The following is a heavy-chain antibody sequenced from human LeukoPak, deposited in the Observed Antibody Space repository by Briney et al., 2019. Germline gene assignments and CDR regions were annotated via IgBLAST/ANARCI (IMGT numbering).Heavy chain of an antibody. V-gene: IGHV5-51*01. Sequence: GESLKISCKGSGYSFTSYWIGWVRQMPGKGLEWMGIIYPGDSDTRYSPSFQGQVTISADKSISTAYLQWSSLKASDTAMYYCASNTIPGIAAAGTLFDYWGQGTLVTVSS. D-gene: IGHD6-13*01. J-gene: IGHJ4*02. CDR1: GYSFTSYW. CDR3: ASNTIPGIAAAGTLFDY. CDR2: IYPGDSDT.